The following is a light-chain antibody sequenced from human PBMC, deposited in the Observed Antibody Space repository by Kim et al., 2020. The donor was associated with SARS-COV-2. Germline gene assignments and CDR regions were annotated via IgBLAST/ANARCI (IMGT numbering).Light chain of an antibody. V-gene: IGLV6-57*02. CDR2: EDN. CDR3: QSYDNGIVL. J-gene: IGLJ2*01. Sequence: TASCTCSRGSIASNCVQWYQQRPGRAPLTVIYEDNHRPSGIPDRFSGSIDSTSTSASLTIFGLRNEDDDYYHCQSYDNGIVLFGGGTQLTVL. CDR1: RGSIASNC.